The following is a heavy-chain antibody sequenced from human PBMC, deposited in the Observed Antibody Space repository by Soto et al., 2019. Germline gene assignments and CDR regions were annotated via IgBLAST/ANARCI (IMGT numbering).Heavy chain of an antibody. D-gene: IGHD1-7*01. Sequence: QIQLVQSGAEVKKPGASVKVSCKASGYIFTSQGISWVRQAPGQGLEWMGWISTYNGNPNYAQKLQGRVTMTTNTSTTTVFLELRSLTSDDTAVYYCARGRTRALDYWGQGTPVIVSS. CDR2: ISTYNGNP. CDR1: GYIFTSQG. CDR3: ARGRTRALDY. J-gene: IGHJ4*02. V-gene: IGHV1-18*01.